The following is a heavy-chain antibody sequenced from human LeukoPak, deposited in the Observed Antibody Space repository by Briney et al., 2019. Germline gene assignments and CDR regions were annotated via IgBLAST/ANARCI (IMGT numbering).Heavy chain of an antibody. V-gene: IGHV4-38-2*02. CDR2: IYHSGST. CDR3: ARSTMVNTATGWFDP. D-gene: IGHD4/OR15-4a*01. Sequence: SETLSLTCTVSGYSISSGYYWGWIRQPPGKGLEWIGSIYHSGSTYYNPSLKSRVTISVDTSKNQISLKLSFVTAADTAMYYCARSTMVNTATGWFDPWGQGTLVTVSS. J-gene: IGHJ5*02. CDR1: GYSISSGYY.